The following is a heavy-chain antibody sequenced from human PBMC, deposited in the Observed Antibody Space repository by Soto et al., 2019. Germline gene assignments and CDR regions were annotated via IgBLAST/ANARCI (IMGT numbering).Heavy chain of an antibody. D-gene: IGHD5-18*01. J-gene: IGHJ4*01. Sequence: SETLSLPCAVYGGPFSGYYWSWIRQPPGKGLEWIGEINHSGSTNYNPSIKSRVTISVDTSKNQFSLNLSSVTAADTAVYFCVVAPPRRGYSYGYFDYWGQGTQVTVSS. CDR2: INHSGST. V-gene: IGHV4-34*01. CDR3: VVAPPRRGYSYGYFDY. CDR1: GGPFSGYY.